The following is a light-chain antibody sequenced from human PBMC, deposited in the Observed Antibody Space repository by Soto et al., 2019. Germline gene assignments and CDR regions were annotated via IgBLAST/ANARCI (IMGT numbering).Light chain of an antibody. CDR2: GAS. CDR1: QSVSSSY. V-gene: IGKV3-20*01. CDR3: QQYGSSPPIT. J-gene: IGKJ5*01. Sequence: EIVLTQSPGTLSLSPGERATLSCRASQSVSSSYLAWHQQKPGQAPGLLIYGASSRATGIPDRFSGSGSGTDFTLTISRLEPEDFAVYYCQQYGSSPPITFGQGTRLEIK.